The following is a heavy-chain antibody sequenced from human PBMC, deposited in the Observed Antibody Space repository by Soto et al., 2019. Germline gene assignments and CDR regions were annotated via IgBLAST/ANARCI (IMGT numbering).Heavy chain of an antibody. J-gene: IGHJ4*02. V-gene: IGHV1-8*01. CDR1: GYTFTSYD. D-gene: IGHD3-22*01. CDR2: MNPNSGNT. CDR3: ATSDPDYYDSSGY. Sequence: ASVKVSCKASGYTFTSYDTNWVRQATGQGLEWMGWMNPNSGNTGYAQKFQGRVTMTRNTSISTAYMELSSLRSEDTAVYYCATSDPDYYDSSGYWGQGTLVTVSS.